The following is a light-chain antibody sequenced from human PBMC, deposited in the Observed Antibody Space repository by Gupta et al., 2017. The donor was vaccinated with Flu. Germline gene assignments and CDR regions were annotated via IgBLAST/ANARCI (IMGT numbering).Light chain of an antibody. Sequence: VSLGERATINCKSSQSVLYSSNSKNYLAWYQQKPGQPPKLLIYWASTRESGVPDRFSGSGSGTDFTLTSSSLQAEDVAVYYWQQYYTNLSFGQGTKLEIK. CDR1: QSVLYSSNSKNY. CDR2: WAS. V-gene: IGKV4-1*01. CDR3: QQYYTNLS. J-gene: IGKJ2*01.